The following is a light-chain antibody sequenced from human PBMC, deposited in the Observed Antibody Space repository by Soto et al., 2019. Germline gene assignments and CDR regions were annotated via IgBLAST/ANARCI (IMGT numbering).Light chain of an antibody. CDR3: QEYNIYPLT. CDR1: QDINSY. J-gene: IGKJ4*01. CDR2: AAS. Sequence: DVQMTQSPSSLSASVGDRVTITCRASQDINSYLAWYQQKPGNAPKSLIYAASSLQTGVPSRFSGSESGTDFTLTLSNLQPEDSATSYCQEYNIYPLTFGGGTKVEIK. V-gene: IGKV1D-16*01.